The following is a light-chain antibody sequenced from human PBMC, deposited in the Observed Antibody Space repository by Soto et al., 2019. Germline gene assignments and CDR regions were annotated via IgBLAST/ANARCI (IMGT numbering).Light chain of an antibody. Sequence: QSVLTQPPSASGSPGQSVTISCTGTSSDVGGYNYVSWYQQHPGKAPKLMIYEVSRRPSGVPDRFSGSKSDNTASLTVSGLQAEDEADYYCSSYAGSKVVFGGGTKLTVL. V-gene: IGLV2-8*01. CDR3: SSYAGSKVV. CDR2: EVS. CDR1: SSDVGGYNY. J-gene: IGLJ2*01.